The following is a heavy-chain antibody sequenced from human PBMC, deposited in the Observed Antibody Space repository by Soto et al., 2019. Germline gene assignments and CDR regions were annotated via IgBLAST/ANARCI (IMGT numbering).Heavy chain of an antibody. CDR3: ARGRGFDY. Sequence: SETLSLTCAVSGYSISSGYYWGWLRQPPGKGLEWIGEINHSGSTNYNPSLKSRVTISVDTSKNQFSLKLSSVTAADTAVYYCARGRGFDYWGQGTLVTVSS. D-gene: IGHD3-10*01. V-gene: IGHV4-38-2*01. CDR2: INHSGST. J-gene: IGHJ4*02. CDR1: GYSISSGYY.